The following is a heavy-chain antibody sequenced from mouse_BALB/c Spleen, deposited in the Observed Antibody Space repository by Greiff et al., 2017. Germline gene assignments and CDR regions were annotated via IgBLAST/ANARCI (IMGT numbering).Heavy chain of an antibody. D-gene: IGHD1-1*01. CDR1: GYTFTSYW. CDR3: ARSYYGSSSWFAY. J-gene: IGHJ3*01. Sequence: QVQLKQSGAELAKPGASVKMSCKASGYTFTSYWMHWVKQRPGQGLEWIGYINPSTGYTEYNQKFKDKATLTADKSSSTAYMQLSSLTSEDSAVYYCARSYYGSSSWFAYWGQGTLVTVSA. CDR2: INPSTGYT. V-gene: IGHV1-7*01.